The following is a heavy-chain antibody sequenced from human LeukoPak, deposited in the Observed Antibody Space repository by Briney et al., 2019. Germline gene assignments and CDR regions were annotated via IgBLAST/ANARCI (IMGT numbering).Heavy chain of an antibody. D-gene: IGHD2-15*01. J-gene: IGHJ3*02. CDR1: GYTFSRYG. V-gene: IGHV1-18*01. Sequence: ASVKVSCKAYGYTFSRYGISWVRQAPGQGLEWMGWISAYNGNRDYAQKFQGRVTMTTDTSTSTAYMELRSLRSEDTAVYYCAREGADRYCSGGSCQGFAFDIWGQGTMVTVSS. CDR3: AREGADRYCSGGSCQGFAFDI. CDR2: ISAYNGNR.